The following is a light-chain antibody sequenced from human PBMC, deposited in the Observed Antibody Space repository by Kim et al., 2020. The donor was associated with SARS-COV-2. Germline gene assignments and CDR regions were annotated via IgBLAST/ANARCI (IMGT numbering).Light chain of an antibody. J-gene: IGLJ2*01. Sequence: VALGQTVRITSQGDSLRSYYASWYQQKPGQAPVLVIYGKNNRPSGIPDRFSGSSSGNRASLTITGAQAEDEADYYCNSRDSSGPVVFGGGTQLTVL. CDR1: SLRSYY. CDR3: NSRDSSGPVV. CDR2: GKN. V-gene: IGLV3-19*01.